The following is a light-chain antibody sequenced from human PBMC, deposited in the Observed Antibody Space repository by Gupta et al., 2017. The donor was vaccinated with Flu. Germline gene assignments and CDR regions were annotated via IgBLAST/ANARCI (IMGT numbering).Light chain of an antibody. J-gene: IGKJ1*01. CDR2: AAS. CDR1: QGIYNY. CDR3: QKYNNAPWT. V-gene: IGKV1-27*01. Sequence: GDRVTITCRASQGIYNYLAWYQQKPGKVPKLLISAASILQSGVPSRFSGSGSGTDFSLTISSLQPEDVATYYCQKYNNAPWTFGQGTKVEIK.